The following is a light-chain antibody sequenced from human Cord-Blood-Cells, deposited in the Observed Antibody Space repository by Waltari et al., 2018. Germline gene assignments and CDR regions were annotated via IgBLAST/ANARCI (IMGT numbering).Light chain of an antibody. CDR2: EVS. CDR3: MQGIRLPRT. Sequence: DVVMTQTPLSLSVTPGQPTSISCKSSQSLRHSDGNTYLYWYLQKPGQSPQLLIYEVSSRCSVVTARFSGSGSATDFSPIISRVRAEDVGVYYCMQGIRLPRTFGQGTKVEIK. CDR1: QSLRHSDGNTY. V-gene: IGKV2-29*02. J-gene: IGKJ1*01.